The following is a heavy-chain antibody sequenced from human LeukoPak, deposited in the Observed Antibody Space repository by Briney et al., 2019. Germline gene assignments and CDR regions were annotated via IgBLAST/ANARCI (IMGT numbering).Heavy chain of an antibody. CDR1: GFTLSNYG. D-gene: IGHD2-2*01. Sequence: GGSLRLSCAASGFTLSNYGMNWVRQAPGKGLEWVSYISSSRSAINYADSVKGRFTISRDNGKNSLYLQMNSLRVDDTAVYYCARRLVDSSASQVSDHWGQGTLVTVSS. CDR3: ARRLVDSSASQVSDH. CDR2: ISSSRSAI. V-gene: IGHV3-48*01. J-gene: IGHJ4*02.